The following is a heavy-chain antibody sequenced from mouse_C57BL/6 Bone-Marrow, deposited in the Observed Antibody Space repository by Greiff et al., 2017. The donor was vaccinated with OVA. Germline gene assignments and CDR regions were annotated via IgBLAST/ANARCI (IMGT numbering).Heavy chain of an antibody. CDR3: VRPYYSNYGAMDY. Sequence: DAGGGLVQPKGSLKLSCAASGFSFNTYAMNWVRQAPGKGLEWVARIRSKSNNYATYYADSVKDRFTISRDDSESMLYLQMNNLKTEDTAMYYCVRPYYSNYGAMDYWGQGTSVTVSS. V-gene: IGHV10-1*01. CDR2: IRSKSNNYAT. J-gene: IGHJ4*01. D-gene: IGHD2-5*01. CDR1: GFSFNTYA.